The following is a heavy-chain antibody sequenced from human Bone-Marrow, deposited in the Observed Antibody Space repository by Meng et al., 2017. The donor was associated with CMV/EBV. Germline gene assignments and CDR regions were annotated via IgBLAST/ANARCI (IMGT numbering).Heavy chain of an antibody. D-gene: IGHD3-3*01. CDR2: ISYDGSDK. J-gene: IGHJ4*02. CDR1: GFTFSSSA. CDR3: ARGGGTYYDFWGGE. V-gene: IGHV3-30-3*01. Sequence: SGFTFSSSAMHRVRQAPGKGLEWVAVISYDGSDKYYADSVKGRFTISRDNSKNTLYLQMGSLRAEDTALYYCARGGGTYYDFWGGEWGQGTLVTVSS.